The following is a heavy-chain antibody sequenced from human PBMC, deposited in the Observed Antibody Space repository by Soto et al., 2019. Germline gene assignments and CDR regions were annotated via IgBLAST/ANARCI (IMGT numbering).Heavy chain of an antibody. CDR1: GFTFSSYA. CDR3: AKGQGYYDFWSGYYTGQRLSWFDP. V-gene: IGHV3-23*01. D-gene: IGHD3-3*01. J-gene: IGHJ5*02. CDR2: ISGSGGST. Sequence: GGSLRLSCAASGFTFSSYAMSWVRQAPGKGLEWVSAISGSGGSTYYADSVKGRFTISRDNSKNTLYLQMNSLRAEDTAVYYCAKGQGYYDFWSGYYTGQRLSWFDPWGQGTLVTVFS.